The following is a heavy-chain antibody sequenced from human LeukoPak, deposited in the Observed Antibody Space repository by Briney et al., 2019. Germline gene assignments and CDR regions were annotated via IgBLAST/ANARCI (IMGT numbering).Heavy chain of an antibody. CDR1: GFTFSSSA. V-gene: IGHV3-23*01. CDR3: AKEATPTGYNWFDP. D-gene: IGHD1-14*01. CDR2: ISGSGGGT. Sequence: PGGSLRLSCAASGFTFSSSAMSWVRQAPGKGLEWVSTISGSGGGTYYADSVKGRFTISRDNSKDTLYLQMNSLRAEDTAVYYCAKEATPTGYNWFDPWGQGTLVPVSS. J-gene: IGHJ5*02.